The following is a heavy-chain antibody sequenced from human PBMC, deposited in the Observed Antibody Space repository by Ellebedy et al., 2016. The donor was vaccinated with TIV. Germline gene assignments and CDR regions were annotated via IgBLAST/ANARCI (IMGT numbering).Heavy chain of an antibody. V-gene: IGHV3-74*01. D-gene: IGHD6-19*01. CDR2: INSDGSST. Sequence: GGSLRLSCAASGFTFSSYWMHWVRQAPGKGLVWVSRINSDGSSTSYADSVKGRFTISRDNAKNTLYLQMNSLRAEDTAVYYCTKYSSDWHNDAFDIWGQGTMVTVSS. J-gene: IGHJ3*02. CDR3: TKYSSDWHNDAFDI. CDR1: GFTFSSYW.